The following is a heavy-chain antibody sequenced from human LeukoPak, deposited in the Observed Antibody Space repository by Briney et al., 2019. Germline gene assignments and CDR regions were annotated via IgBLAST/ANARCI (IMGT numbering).Heavy chain of an antibody. CDR3: ARVWPIVIADY. D-gene: IGHD2/OR15-2a*01. CDR1: GYPFTNHG. Sequence: GASVKVSCKTSGYPFTNHGVSWVRQAPGQGLEWMGWINANSGDTNYAQRFQGRLTMTTDTSTTTAYMELRSLSSDDTAVYYCARVWPIVIADYWGQGPLVTVSS. J-gene: IGHJ4*02. CDR2: INANSGDT. V-gene: IGHV1-18*01.